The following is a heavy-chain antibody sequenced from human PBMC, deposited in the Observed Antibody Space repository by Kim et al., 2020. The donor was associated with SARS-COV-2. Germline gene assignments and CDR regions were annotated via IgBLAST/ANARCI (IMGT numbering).Heavy chain of an antibody. CDR2: ISSSSSYI. CDR1: GFTFSSYS. CDR3: ARDSGSGWYHPLPEERYFQH. V-gene: IGHV3-21*01. Sequence: GGSLRLSCAASGFTFSSYSMNWVRQAPGKGLEWVSSISSSSSYIYYADSVKGRFTISRDNAKNSLYLQMNSLRAEDTAVYYCARDSGSGWYHPLPEERYFQHWGQGTLVTVSS. J-gene: IGHJ1*01. D-gene: IGHD6-19*01.